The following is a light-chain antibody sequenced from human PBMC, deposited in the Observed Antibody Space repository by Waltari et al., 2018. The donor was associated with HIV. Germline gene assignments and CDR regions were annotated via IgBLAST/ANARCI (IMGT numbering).Light chain of an antibody. CDR2: DFT. CDR1: SSDVGGYNY. CDR3: ISYTSSSTLV. V-gene: IGLV2-14*03. Sequence: QSALTQPASVSGSPGQSITVSCTGTSSDVGGYNYVSWYQQHPGKAPKLMISDFTYRPSGVSKRFAGSKSGNTASLTISGLQAEDEADYYCISYTSSSTLVFGGGTKVTVL. J-gene: IGLJ2*01.